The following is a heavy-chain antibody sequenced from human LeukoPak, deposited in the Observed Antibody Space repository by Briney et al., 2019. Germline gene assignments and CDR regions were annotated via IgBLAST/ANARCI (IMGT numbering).Heavy chain of an antibody. J-gene: IGHJ3*02. CDR3: ARGSLLMDHDAFDI. V-gene: IGHV1-2*02. CDR1: GYTFTGYY. D-gene: IGHD2-15*01. Sequence: ASVKVSCKASGYTFTGYYMHWVRQAPGQGLEWMGWINPNSGGTNYAQKFQGRVTMTRDTSISTAYMELSRLRSDDTAVYYCARGSLLMDHDAFDIWGQGTMVTVSS. CDR2: INPNSGGT.